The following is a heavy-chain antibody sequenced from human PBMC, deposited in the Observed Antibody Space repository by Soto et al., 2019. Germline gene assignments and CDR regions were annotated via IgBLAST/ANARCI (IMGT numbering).Heavy chain of an antibody. Sequence: SETLSLTCTVSGDSVRSGSFYWSWIRQPPGKGLEWIGYIYYTGRTSYNPSLKSRVTISIDPSKNHFALNLTSVTAADTAIYYCARDSTAFVFDYWGQGALVTV. CDR1: GDSVRSGSFY. CDR3: ARDSTAFVFDY. D-gene: IGHD2-2*01. CDR2: IYYTGRT. V-gene: IGHV4-61*03. J-gene: IGHJ4*02.